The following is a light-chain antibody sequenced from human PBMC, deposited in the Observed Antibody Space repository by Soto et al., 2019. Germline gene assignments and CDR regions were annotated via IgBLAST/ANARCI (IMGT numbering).Light chain of an antibody. V-gene: IGLV2-14*03. J-gene: IGLJ3*02. Sequence: QSALTQPASVSGSPGQSITISCTGTSSDVGGYNYVSWYQQHPVKAPKLMIYDVSHRPSGVSNRFSGSKSGNTASLTISGLQAEDEADYYCSSYTSNSTVVFGGGTQLTVL. CDR2: DVS. CDR1: SSDVGGYNY. CDR3: SSYTSNSTVV.